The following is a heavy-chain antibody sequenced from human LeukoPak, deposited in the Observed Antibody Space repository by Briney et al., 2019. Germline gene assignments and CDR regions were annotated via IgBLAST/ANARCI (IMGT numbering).Heavy chain of an antibody. V-gene: IGHV3-11*01. CDR1: GFTFSDYY. D-gene: IGHD3-10*01. CDR2: ISSSGTTI. J-gene: IGHJ3*02. CDR3: ARDDITGSDAFDI. Sequence: GGSLRLSCAASGFTFSDYYMTWIRQAPGKGLEWVSYISSSGTTIYYADSVKGRFTISRDNAKNSLYLQMNSLRAEDTAVYYCARDDITGSDAFDIWGQGTMVTVSS.